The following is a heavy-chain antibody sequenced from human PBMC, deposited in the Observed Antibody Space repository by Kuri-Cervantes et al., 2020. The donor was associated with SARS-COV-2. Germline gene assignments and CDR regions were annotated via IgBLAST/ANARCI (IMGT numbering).Heavy chain of an antibody. CDR3: ARSAAAFYGMDV. J-gene: IGHJ6*02. V-gene: IGHV4-59*01. D-gene: IGHD2-2*01. Sequence: SETLSLTCSVSGDSISPYYWTWIRQPPGKGLEWIGHIYYGGSVNYNPSLMSRLTISVDKSKNQVSLKLTSVTAADTAVYYCARSAAAFYGMDVWGQGTTVTVSS. CDR2: IYYGGSV. CDR1: GDSISPYY.